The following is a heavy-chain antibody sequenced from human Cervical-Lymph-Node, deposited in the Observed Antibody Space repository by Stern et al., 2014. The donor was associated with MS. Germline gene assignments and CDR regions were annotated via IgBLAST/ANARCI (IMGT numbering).Heavy chain of an antibody. CDR3: ASAHPATRRGYKGMNV. D-gene: IGHD2-2*01. CDR1: GGTFRNFA. CDR2: IIPGFGTP. V-gene: IGHV1-69*01. Sequence: QVQLVQSGSEVRKPGSSVNVTCKASGGTFRNFAVNWVRQAPGQGLEWVGGIIPGFGTPTYSQQFQDRVTIFSDESTNTVYVELSSLTTDDTVTYFCASAHPATRRGYKGMNVWGQGTTIAVSS. J-gene: IGHJ6*02.